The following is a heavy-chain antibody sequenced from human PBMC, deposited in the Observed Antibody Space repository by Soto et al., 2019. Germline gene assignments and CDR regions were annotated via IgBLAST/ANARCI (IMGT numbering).Heavy chain of an antibody. CDR1: GGSFSGYY. J-gene: IGHJ6*02. Sequence: SETLSLTCAVYGGSFSGYYWSWIRQPPGKGLEWIGEINHSGSTNYNPSLKSRVTISVDTSKNQFSLKLSSVTAADTAVYYCARGTTHYYYGMDVWGQGNTVTVSS. D-gene: IGHD1-7*01. V-gene: IGHV4-34*01. CDR3: ARGTTHYYYGMDV. CDR2: INHSGST.